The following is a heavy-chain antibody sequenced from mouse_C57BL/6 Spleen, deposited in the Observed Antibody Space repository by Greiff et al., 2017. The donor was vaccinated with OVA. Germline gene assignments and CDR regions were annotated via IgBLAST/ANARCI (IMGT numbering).Heavy chain of an antibody. CDR1: GFTFSDYY. V-gene: IGHV5-16*01. CDR3: ARGGKLSFDY. J-gene: IGHJ2*01. Sequence: EVQLQESEGGLVQPGSSMKLSCTASGFTFSDYYMAWVRQVPEKGLEWVANINYDGSSTYYLDSLKSRFIISRDNAKNILYLQMSSLKSEDTATYYCARGGKLSFDYWGQGTTLTVSS. D-gene: IGHD2-1*01. CDR2: INYDGSST.